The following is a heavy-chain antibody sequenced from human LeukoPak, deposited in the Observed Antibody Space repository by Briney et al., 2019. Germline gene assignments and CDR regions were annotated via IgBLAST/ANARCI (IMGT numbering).Heavy chain of an antibody. Sequence: ASVKVSCKASGYTFTSYNMHWVRQAPGQGLEWMGIINPSGGSTSYAQKFQGRVTMTRDMSTSTVYMELSSLRSEDTAVYYCARDRQVRGVMSDYWGQGTLVTVSS. CDR1: GYTFTSYN. J-gene: IGHJ4*02. CDR3: ARDRQVRGVMSDY. D-gene: IGHD3-10*01. CDR2: INPSGGST. V-gene: IGHV1-46*01.